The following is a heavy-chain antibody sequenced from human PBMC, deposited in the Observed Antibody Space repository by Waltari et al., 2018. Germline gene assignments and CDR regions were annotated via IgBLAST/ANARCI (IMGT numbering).Heavy chain of an antibody. J-gene: IGHJ4*02. CDR1: GYTFTGYA. D-gene: IGHD3-22*01. CDR2: INPKNGDT. V-gene: IGHV1-2*02. CDR3: LRDSSGSHFDY. Sequence: LVQSGAEVKKPGAPVKVSCKASGYTFTGYAILWVRPAPGQGLEWMGRINPKNGDTHYAQNFQVGVALTTDTSTNTAFMELQRLRSDDTAVYYCLRDSSGSHFDYWGQGTLVTVSS.